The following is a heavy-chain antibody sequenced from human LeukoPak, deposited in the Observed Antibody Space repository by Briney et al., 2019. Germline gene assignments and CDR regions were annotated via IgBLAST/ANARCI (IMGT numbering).Heavy chain of an antibody. J-gene: IGHJ5*02. V-gene: IGHV3-23*01. Sequence: GASLRLSCAASGFTFRNYVMSWVRPAPGKGLEWVSGISGSGGGSYYADSVKGRFTISRDNSKNALYLHMNSLSADDTALYYCAKIEAVAGTRWFDPWGQGTLVIVSS. CDR1: GFTFRNYV. D-gene: IGHD6-19*01. CDR2: ISGSGGGS. CDR3: AKIEAVAGTRWFDP.